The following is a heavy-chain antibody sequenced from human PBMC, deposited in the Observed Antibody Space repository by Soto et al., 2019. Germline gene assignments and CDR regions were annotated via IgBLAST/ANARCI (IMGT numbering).Heavy chain of an antibody. Sequence: EVQLLESGGGLVQPGGSLRLSCAASGFTLSSYAMSWVRQAPGKGLEWVSAISGSGGSTYYADSVKGRFTISRDNSKNTLYLQMNSLRAEDTAVYYCAKDPGGVGATWPFDYWGQGTLVTVSS. CDR1: GFTLSSYA. CDR2: ISGSGGST. CDR3: AKDPGGVGATWPFDY. D-gene: IGHD1-26*01. J-gene: IGHJ4*02. V-gene: IGHV3-23*01.